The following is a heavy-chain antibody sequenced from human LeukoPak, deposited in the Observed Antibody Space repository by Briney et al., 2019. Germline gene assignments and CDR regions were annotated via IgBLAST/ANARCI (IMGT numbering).Heavy chain of an antibody. CDR1: GGSISSSSYY. Sequence: SETLSLTCTVSGGSISSSSYYWGWIRQSPGKGLEWIGSIYYSGSTYYNPSLESRVTISVDTSKNQFSLKLSSVTAADTAVYYCARDAVMITFGGVGSRDYFDYWGQGTLVTVSS. V-gene: IGHV4-39*07. D-gene: IGHD3-16*01. CDR3: ARDAVMITFGGVGSRDYFDY. CDR2: IYYSGST. J-gene: IGHJ4*02.